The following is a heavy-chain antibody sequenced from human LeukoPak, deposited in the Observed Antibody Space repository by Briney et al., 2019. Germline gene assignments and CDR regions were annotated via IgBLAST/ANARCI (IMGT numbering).Heavy chain of an antibody. J-gene: IGHJ4*02. CDR3: ARKEIQIPLRYFDY. CDR1: GIPFWRHA. D-gene: IGHD3-9*01. CDR2: IYGAATAT. V-gene: IGHV3-23*01. Sequence: GGSLRLSCTASGIPFWRHAMNWVRQAPGKGLEWVSGIYGAATATYYADSVKGRFTISRDNPKNTLYLQMNRLRVEDTAVYYCARKEIQIPLRYFDYWGQGSLVTVSS.